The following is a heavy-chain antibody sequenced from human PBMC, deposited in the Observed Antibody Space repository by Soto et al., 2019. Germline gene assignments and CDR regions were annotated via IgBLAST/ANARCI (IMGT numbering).Heavy chain of an antibody. CDR2: ISGSGGST. V-gene: IGHV3-23*01. D-gene: IGHD3-16*01. CDR3: GLRGFAIYFDY. Sequence: GGSLRLSCAASGFTFSSYAMSWVRQAPGKGLEWVSAISGSGGSTYYADSVKGRFTISRDNSKNTLYLQMNSLRAEDTAVYYCGLRGFAIYFDYWGQGTLVTVSS. CDR1: GFTFSSYA. J-gene: IGHJ4*02.